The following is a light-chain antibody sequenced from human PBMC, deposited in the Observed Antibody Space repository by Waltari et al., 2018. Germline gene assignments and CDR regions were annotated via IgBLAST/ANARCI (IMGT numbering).Light chain of an antibody. CDR2: EIS. CDR1: KSLLFTDGKTY. V-gene: IGKV2D-29*01. CDR3: MQTKQFPWT. J-gene: IGKJ1*01. Sequence: DIVMTQTPVSLSVTPGQSASISCKFSKSLLFTDGKTYFYWYLQKAGQPPQLLIYEISKRLSGVPDRFSGSGSGTDFTLKISRVEAEDVWVYYCMQTKQFPWTLGQGTKVEVK.